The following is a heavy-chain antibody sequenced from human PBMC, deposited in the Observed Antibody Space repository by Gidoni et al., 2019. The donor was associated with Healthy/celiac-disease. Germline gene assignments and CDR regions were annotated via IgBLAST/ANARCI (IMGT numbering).Heavy chain of an antibody. V-gene: IGHV4-39*01. J-gene: IGHJ5*02. CDR2: IYYSGST. Sequence: QLQLQESGPGLVKPSETLSLTCTVSGGSISSSSYYWGWIRQPPGKGLEWIGSIYYSGSTYYNPSLKSRVTISVDTSKNQFSLKLSSVTAADTAVYYCASRSLGYCSGGSCYGGWFDPWGQGTLVTVSS. CDR3: ASRSLGYCSGGSCYGGWFDP. D-gene: IGHD2-15*01. CDR1: GGSISSSSYY.